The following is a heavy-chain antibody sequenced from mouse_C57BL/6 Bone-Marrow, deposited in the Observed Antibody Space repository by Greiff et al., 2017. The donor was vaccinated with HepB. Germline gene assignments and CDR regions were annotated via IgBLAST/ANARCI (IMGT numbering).Heavy chain of an antibody. CDR1: GYTFTDYY. D-gene: IGHD2-1*01. Sequence: EVQLQQSGPELVKPGASVKISCKASGYTFTDYYMNWVKQSHGKSLEWIGDINPNNGGTSYNQKFKGKATLTVDKSSSTAYMELRSLTSEDSAVYYCARNYCGFAYWGQGTLVTVSA. CDR3: ARNYCGFAY. CDR2: INPNNGGT. V-gene: IGHV1-26*01. J-gene: IGHJ3*01.